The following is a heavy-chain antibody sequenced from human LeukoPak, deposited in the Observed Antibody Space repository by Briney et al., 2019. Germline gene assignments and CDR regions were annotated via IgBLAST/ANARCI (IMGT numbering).Heavy chain of an antibody. CDR1: GGSFSGYY. Sequence: AETLSLTCAVYGGSFSGYYWSWIRQPPGKGLEWIGETYHSGSTNYNPSLKSRVTISVDTSKNQFSLKLSSVTAADTAVYYCARSGDSYYDFWSGYPFDYWGQGTLVTVSS. D-gene: IGHD3-3*01. CDR3: ARSGDSYYDFWSGYPFDY. CDR2: TYHSGST. V-gene: IGHV4-34*01. J-gene: IGHJ4*02.